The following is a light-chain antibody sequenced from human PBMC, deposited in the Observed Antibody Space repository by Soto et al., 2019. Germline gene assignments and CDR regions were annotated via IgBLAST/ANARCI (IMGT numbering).Light chain of an antibody. CDR2: LVS. CDR3: MQTLQTPYT. Sequence: DIVMTQSPLYLPVTPGEPASISCKSSQSLLHSDGDHYLEWYVQKAGQSPQLLIYLVSHRASGVPDRLSGSGSGTAFTLTISKVEADDVGVYYCMQTLQTPYTFGRGTKVEIK. J-gene: IGKJ3*01. V-gene: IGKV2-28*01. CDR1: QSLLHSDGDHY.